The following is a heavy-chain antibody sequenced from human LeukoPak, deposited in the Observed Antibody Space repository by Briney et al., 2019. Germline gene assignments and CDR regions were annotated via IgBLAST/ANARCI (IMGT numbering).Heavy chain of an antibody. CDR3: ARGSQPLYLSSSGYYYYYYMDV. V-gene: IGHV1-69*05. CDR1: GGTFSSYA. Sequence: ASVKVSCKASGGTFSSYAISWVRQAPGHGLEWMGRIIPIFGTATYAQKFQGRVTITTDESTSTAYMELSSLRSEDTAVYYCARGSQPLYLSSSGYYYYYYMDVWGKGTTVTVSS. CDR2: IIPIFGTA. D-gene: IGHD6-13*01. J-gene: IGHJ6*03.